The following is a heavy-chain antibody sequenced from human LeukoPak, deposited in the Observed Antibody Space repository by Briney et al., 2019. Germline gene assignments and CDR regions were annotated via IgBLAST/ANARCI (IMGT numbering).Heavy chain of an antibody. V-gene: IGHV1-69*05. Sequence: ASVKVSCKASRGTFSSYAISWVRQAPGQGLEWMGGIIPIFGTANYAQKFQGRVTITTDESTSTAYMELSSLRSEDTAVYYCVSVVAGTIDYWGQGTLVTVSS. D-gene: IGHD6-19*01. CDR1: RGTFSSYA. CDR2: IIPIFGTA. CDR3: VSVVAGTIDY. J-gene: IGHJ4*02.